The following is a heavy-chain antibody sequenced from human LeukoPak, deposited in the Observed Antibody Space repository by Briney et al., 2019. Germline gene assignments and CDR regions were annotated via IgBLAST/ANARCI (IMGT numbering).Heavy chain of an antibody. CDR1: GGSFSGYY. Sequence: PSEILSLTCAVYGGSFSGYYWSWIRQPPGKGLESIGEINHSGSTNYNPSLKSRVTISVDTSKNQFSLKLSSVTAADTAVYYCARDIGQGLFDYWGQGTLVTVSS. J-gene: IGHJ4*02. CDR2: INHSGST. CDR3: ARDIGQGLFDY. V-gene: IGHV4-34*01.